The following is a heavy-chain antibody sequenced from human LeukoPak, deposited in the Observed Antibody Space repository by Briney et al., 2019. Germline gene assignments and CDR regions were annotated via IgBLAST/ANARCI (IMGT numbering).Heavy chain of an antibody. J-gene: IGHJ3*02. Sequence: GGSLRLSCVASGFTFSSYEMNWVRQAPGKGLEWVSYISSSSSTIYYADSVKGRFTISRDNAKNSLYLQMNSLRAEDTAVYYCASLRVVGALSSFGIWGQGTMVTVSS. CDR1: GFTFSSYE. D-gene: IGHD1-26*01. CDR2: ISSSSSTI. CDR3: ASLRVVGALSSFGI. V-gene: IGHV3-48*01.